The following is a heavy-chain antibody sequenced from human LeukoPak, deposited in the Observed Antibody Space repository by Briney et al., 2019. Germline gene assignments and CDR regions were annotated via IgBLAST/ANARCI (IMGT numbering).Heavy chain of an antibody. CDR1: GFTFSSYS. D-gene: IGHD6-19*01. CDR2: MSGSSGHI. J-gene: IGHJ4*02. V-gene: IGHV3-21*01. Sequence: GGSLRLSCAASGFTFSSYSMAWVRQAPGKGLEWVSPMSGSSGHIYYADSLEGRFTISRDNAKNSLYLQMNSLRAEDTAVYYCARDDQWLELWGQGTLVTVSS. CDR3: ARDDQWLEL.